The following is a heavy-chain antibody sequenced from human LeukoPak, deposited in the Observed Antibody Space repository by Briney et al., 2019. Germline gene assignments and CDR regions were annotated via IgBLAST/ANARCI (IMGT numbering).Heavy chain of an antibody. Sequence: GGSLRLSCAASGFTFSSYAMSWVRQAPGKGLEWVSAISGRGGSTYYADSVKGRFTISRDNSKNTLYLQMNSLRGEGTAVYYCAELEHGRYPIDYWGQGTLVTVSS. CDR2: ISGRGGST. CDR1: GFTFSSYA. V-gene: IGHV3-23*01. D-gene: IGHD6-6*01. CDR3: AELEHGRYPIDY. J-gene: IGHJ4*02.